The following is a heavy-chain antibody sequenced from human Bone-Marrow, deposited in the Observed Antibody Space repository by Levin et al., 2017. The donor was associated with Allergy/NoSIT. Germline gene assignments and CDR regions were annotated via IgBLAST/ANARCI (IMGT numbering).Heavy chain of an antibody. D-gene: IGHD6-19*01. V-gene: IGHV3-33*01. CDR3: ARDSEGYNSGGYGPDY. CDR1: GFTFSSCG. CDR2: IWYDGNNK. Sequence: GESLKISCAASGFTFSSCGMHWVRQAPGKGLEWVAVIWYDGNNKFYADSVKGRFTISRDNSKNTLYLQMNSLRAEDTAVYYCARDSEGYNSGGYGPDYWGQGTLVTVSS. J-gene: IGHJ4*02.